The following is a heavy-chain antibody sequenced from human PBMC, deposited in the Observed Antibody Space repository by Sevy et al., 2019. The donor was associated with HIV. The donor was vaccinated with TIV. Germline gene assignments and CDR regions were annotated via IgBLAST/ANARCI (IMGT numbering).Heavy chain of an antibody. D-gene: IGHD7-27*01. V-gene: IGHV3-30*02. J-gene: IGHJ4*02. CDR1: GFTFSSYG. Sequence: GGSLRLSCATSGFTFSSYGMHWVRQAPGKGLQWVSFINYDGSDKKYGDSVKDRFTISRDNSKNTLYLQMNSLRAEDTGVYYCAKDPLISLGADLFDSWGQGTLVTVSS. CDR2: INYDGSDK. CDR3: AKDPLISLGADLFDS.